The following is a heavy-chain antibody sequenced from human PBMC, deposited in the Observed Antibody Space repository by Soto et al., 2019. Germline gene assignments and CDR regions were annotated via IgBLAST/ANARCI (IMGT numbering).Heavy chain of an antibody. CDR1: GFTFSDYY. J-gene: IGHJ6*02. CDR3: ARLDGNAYDSSGYYYYYYGMDV. Sequence: QVQLVESGGGLVQPGGSLRLSCAASGFTFSDYYMSWIRQAPGKGLEWVSYISSSGSTIYYADSVKGRFTISRDNAKNSLYLQMNSLRAEDTAVDYCARLDGNAYDSSGYYYYYYGMDVWGQGTKVTVAS. D-gene: IGHD3-22*01. CDR2: ISSSGSTI. V-gene: IGHV3-11*01.